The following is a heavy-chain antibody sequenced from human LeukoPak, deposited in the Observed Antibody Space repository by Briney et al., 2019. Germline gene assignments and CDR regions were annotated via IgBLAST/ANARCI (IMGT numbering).Heavy chain of an antibody. J-gene: IGHJ4*02. V-gene: IGHV4-59*01. CDR1: GGSMSSYY. D-gene: IGHD3-10*01. Sequence: SETLSLTCTVSGGSMSSYYWTWIRQPPGRGLGWIGHIYYTGSTSYNPSLKSRVTLSVDTSKNQFSLKLTSVTAADTAVYYCARYLSSGLDYWGQGTWLTVSS. CDR2: IYYTGST. CDR3: ARYLSSGLDY.